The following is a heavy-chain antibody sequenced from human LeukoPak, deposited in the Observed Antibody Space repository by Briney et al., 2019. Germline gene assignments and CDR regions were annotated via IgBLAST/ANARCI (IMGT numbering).Heavy chain of an antibody. CDR1: GFTFDDYA. D-gene: IGHD3-10*01. V-gene: IGHV3-9*01. Sequence: GGSLRLSCAASGFTFDDYAMHWVRQAPGKGLEWVSGISWNSGSIGYADSVKGRFTISRDNSKNSLYLQMNSLRTEDTALYYCAKTYPSYSHYFDYWGQGTLVTVSS. CDR3: AKTYPSYSHYFDY. CDR2: ISWNSGSI. J-gene: IGHJ4*02.